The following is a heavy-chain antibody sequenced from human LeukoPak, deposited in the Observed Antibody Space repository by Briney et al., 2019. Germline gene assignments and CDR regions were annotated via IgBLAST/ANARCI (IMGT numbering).Heavy chain of an antibody. CDR2: IYTRGST. CDR1: GGSINNYY. V-gene: IGHV4-4*07. CDR3: ARGRYCSADICSGGDAFDI. J-gene: IGHJ3*02. D-gene: IGHD2-15*01. Sequence: PSETLSLTCTVSGGSINNYYWSWIRQPAGKGLEWIGRIYTRGSTNYNPYLKSRVTMSVDTSKNQFSLKLSSVTAADTAAYYCARGRYCSADICSGGDAFDIWGQGTMVSVS.